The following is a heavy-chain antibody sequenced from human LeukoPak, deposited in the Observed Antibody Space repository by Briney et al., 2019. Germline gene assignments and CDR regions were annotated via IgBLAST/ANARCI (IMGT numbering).Heavy chain of an antibody. D-gene: IGHD2-15*01. CDR2: ISVSGTYT. J-gene: IGHJ4*02. CDR1: GFTFSSYA. V-gene: IGHV3-23*01. Sequence: GGSLRLSCAASGFTFSSYAMSWVRQAPGKGLEWVSSISVSGTYTYYADSVKGRFTISRDNSKNTLYLQMNSLRDEDTGVYYCAKGYCSDTNCQTRLGLDYWGQGTLVIVSS. CDR3: AKGYCSDTNCQTRLGLDY.